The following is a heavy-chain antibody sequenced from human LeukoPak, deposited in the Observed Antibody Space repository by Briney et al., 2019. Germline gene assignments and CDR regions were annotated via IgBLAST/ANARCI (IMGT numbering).Heavy chain of an antibody. CDR1: GFTFSSYS. CDR2: ISSSSSYI. J-gene: IGHJ4*02. Sequence: PGGSLRLSCAASGFTFSSYSMNWVRQAPGKGLEWVSSISSSSSYIYYADSVKGRFTISRDNAKNSLYLQMNSLRAEDTAVYYCAKGGKSFDWQVFDYWGQGTLVTVSS. V-gene: IGHV3-21*01. D-gene: IGHD3-9*01. CDR3: AKGGKSFDWQVFDY.